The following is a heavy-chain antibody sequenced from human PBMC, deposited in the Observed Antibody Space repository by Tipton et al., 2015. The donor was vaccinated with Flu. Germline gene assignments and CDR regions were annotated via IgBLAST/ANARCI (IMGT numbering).Heavy chain of an antibody. CDR3: ARSLDAFDI. V-gene: IGHV4-61*01. CDR1: GGSVSSGSYY. Sequence: TLSLTCTVSGGSVSSGSYYWSWIRQPPGKGLEWIGYIYYSGSTNYNPSLKSRVTISVDTSKNQFSLKLSSVTAADTAVYYCARSLDAFDIWGQGTMVTVSS. J-gene: IGHJ3*02. CDR2: IYYSGST.